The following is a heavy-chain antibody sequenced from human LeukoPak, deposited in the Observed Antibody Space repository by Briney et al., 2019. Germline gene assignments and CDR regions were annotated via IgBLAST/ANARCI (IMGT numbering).Heavy chain of an antibody. CDR2: ISDSGDYT. CDR3: AKDQRPRGNYGYFDY. D-gene: IGHD1-26*01. V-gene: IGHV3-23*01. CDR1: GFTFSTCG. Sequence: GGSLRLSCAASGFTFSTCGMSWVRQAPGKGVEWVSSISDSGDYTYYADSVKGRFSISRDNSKNTLYLQMDRLRAGDTAVYYCAKDQRPRGNYGYFDYWGQGTLVTVSS. J-gene: IGHJ4*02.